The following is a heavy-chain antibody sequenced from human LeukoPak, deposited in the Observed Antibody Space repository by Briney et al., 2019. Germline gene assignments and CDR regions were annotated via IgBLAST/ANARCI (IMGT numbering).Heavy chain of an antibody. Sequence: GGSLRLSCAASGFTFSSYEMNWVRQAPGKGLEWVSCVSSSGSTIYYADSVKGRFTISRDNAKNSLYLQMNSLRAEDTAVYYCARVCRDFWSGYLTLYYYYYYMDVWGKGTTVTVSS. D-gene: IGHD3-3*01. CDR2: VSSSGSTI. J-gene: IGHJ6*03. CDR3: ARVCRDFWSGYLTLYYYYYYMDV. V-gene: IGHV3-48*03. CDR1: GFTFSSYE.